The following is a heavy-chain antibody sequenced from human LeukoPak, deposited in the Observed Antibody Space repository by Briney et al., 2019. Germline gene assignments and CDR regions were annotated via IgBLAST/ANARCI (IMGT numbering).Heavy chain of an antibody. V-gene: IGHV4-39*07. D-gene: IGHD5-24*01. CDR3: ARDLLLEMATLEAAFDI. CDR2: IYYSGST. CDR1: GGSISSSSYY. J-gene: IGHJ3*02. Sequence: SETLSLTCTVSGGSISSSSYYWGWIRQPPGKGLEWIGSIYYSGSTYYNPSLKSRVTISVDTSKNQFSLKLSSVTAADTAVYYCARDLLLEMATLEAAFDIWGQGTMVTVSS.